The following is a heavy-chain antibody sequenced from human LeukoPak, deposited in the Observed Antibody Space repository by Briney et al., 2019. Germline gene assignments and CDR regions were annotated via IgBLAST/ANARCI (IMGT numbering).Heavy chain of an antibody. J-gene: IGHJ4*02. V-gene: IGHV3-7*01. Sequence: EPGGSLRLSCAASGFTFSSYWMSWVRQAPGKGLEWVANIKQDGSEKYYVDSVKGRFTISRDNAKNSLYLQMNSLRAEDTAVYYCARDSVRPYDTALFDYWGQGTLVTVSS. CDR1: GFTFSSYW. CDR2: IKQDGSEK. CDR3: ARDSVRPYDTALFDY. D-gene: IGHD5-18*01.